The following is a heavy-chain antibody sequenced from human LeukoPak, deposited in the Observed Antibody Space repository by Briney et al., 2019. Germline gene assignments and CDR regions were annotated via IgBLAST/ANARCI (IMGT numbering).Heavy chain of an antibody. V-gene: IGHV3-23*01. J-gene: IGHJ4*02. D-gene: IGHD6-19*01. CDR3: AKESGRIAVAGFAFDY. CDR1: GFTFSGYY. Sequence: GGSLRLSCAASGFTFSGYYMTWVRQAPGKGLEWVSAISGSGGTTYFADSVKGRFTISRDNSRDTLYLQMNSLRAEDTAVYYCAKESGRIAVAGFAFDYWGQGTQVTVSS. CDR2: ISGSGGTT.